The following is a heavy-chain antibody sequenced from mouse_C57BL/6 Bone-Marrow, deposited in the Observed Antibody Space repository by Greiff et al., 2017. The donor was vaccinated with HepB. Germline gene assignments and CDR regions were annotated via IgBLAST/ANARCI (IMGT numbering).Heavy chain of an antibody. V-gene: IGHV1-74*01. CDR2: IHPSDSDT. CDR3: AIEGFPL. J-gene: IGHJ2*01. CDR1: GYTFTSYW. Sequence: QVQLQQPGAELLKPGASVKVSCKASGYTFTSYWMHWVKQRPGQGLEWIGGIHPSDSDTNYNQKFKGKATLTVDKSSSTAYMQLSSLTSEDSAVYYCAIEGFPLWGQGTTLTVSS.